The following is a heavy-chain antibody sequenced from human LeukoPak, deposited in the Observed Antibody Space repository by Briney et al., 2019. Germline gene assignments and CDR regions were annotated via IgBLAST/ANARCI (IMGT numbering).Heavy chain of an antibody. CDR3: ARGGTGDRDY. V-gene: IGHV4-59*01. CDR2: IYYSGST. CDR1: GVSIRSYY. Sequence: SETLSLTCIVSGVSIRSYYWSWIRQPPGKGLEWIGHIYYSGSTNYNPSLKSRVTISVDTSKNQFSLRLTSGTAADPAVYYCARGGTGDRDYWARGTLVSGSS. D-gene: IGHD7-27*01. J-gene: IGHJ4*02.